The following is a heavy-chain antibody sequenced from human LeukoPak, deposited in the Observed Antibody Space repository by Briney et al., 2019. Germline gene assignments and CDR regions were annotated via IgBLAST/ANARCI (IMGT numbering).Heavy chain of an antibody. V-gene: IGHV1-2*02. Sequence: ASVEVSCKASGYTFTGYYMHWVRQAPGQGLEWMGWINPNSGGTNYAQKFQGRVTMTRDTSISTAYMELSRLRSDDTAVYYCAREGYCSSTSCYEPYYYGMDVWGQGTTVTVSS. CDR3: AREGYCSSTSCYEPYYYGMDV. D-gene: IGHD2-2*01. CDR2: INPNSGGT. CDR1: GYTFTGYY. J-gene: IGHJ6*02.